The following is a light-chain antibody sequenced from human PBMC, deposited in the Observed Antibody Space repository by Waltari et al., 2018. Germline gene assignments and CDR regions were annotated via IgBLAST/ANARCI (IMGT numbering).Light chain of an antibody. CDR3: QKYGTRPAT. CDR1: QSVSRT. CDR2: DAS. V-gene: IGKV3-20*01. J-gene: IGKJ1*01. Sequence: SLSPGERATLSCRASQSVSRTLAWYQQKPGQAPRLLIYDASIRATGIPDRFSGSGSGTDFSLTISRLEPEDFAVYYCQKYGTRPATFGQGTKVEIK.